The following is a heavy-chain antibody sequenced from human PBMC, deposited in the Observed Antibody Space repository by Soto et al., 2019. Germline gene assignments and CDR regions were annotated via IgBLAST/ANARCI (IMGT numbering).Heavy chain of an antibody. CDR2: IKNKANSYTT. D-gene: IGHD6-13*01. J-gene: IGHJ4*02. V-gene: IGHV3-72*01. CDR1: GFTFSDHY. Sequence: EVQLVESGGGLVQPEGSLRLSCAASGFTFSDHYMDWVRQAPGKGLEWVGSIKNKANSYTTEYAATVKGRFIISRDDSKNSVFLQIIRLKTDDTPVYYCTRVRLCSSRPSDYWGQGLMVTFSS. CDR3: TRVRLCSSRPSDY.